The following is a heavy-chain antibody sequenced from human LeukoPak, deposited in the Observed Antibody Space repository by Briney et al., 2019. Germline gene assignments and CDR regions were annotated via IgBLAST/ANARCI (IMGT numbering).Heavy chain of an antibody. J-gene: IGHJ6*02. Sequence: GGSLRLSCAASGFTFSNYWMSWVRQAPGKGLEWVANIKPDGSEKYYVDSVKGRFTISRDNAKNSLYLQMNSLRAEDTAVYYCARDSYLTDDSSGYLYYYGMDVWGQGTTVTVSS. CDR3: ARDSYLTDDSSGYLYYYGMDV. CDR2: IKPDGSEK. D-gene: IGHD3-22*01. CDR1: GFTFSNYW. V-gene: IGHV3-7*03.